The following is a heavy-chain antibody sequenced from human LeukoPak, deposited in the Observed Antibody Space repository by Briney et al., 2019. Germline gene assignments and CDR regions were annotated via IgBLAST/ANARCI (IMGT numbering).Heavy chain of an antibody. Sequence: GGSLRLSCAASGFTFSSYAMSWVRQAPGKGLEWVSGLSGSDGSTYYADSVKGRFTLSRDNSKNTLYLQMNSLRAEDTAVYYCAKELSSSPTAGSDAFDIWGQGTMVTVSS. J-gene: IGHJ3*02. CDR1: GFTFSSYA. CDR3: AKELSSSPTAGSDAFDI. CDR2: LSGSDGST. D-gene: IGHD6-6*01. V-gene: IGHV3-23*01.